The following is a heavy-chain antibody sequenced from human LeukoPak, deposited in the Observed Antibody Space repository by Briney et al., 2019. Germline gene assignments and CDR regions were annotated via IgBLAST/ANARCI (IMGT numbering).Heavy chain of an antibody. Sequence: PGGSLRLSCAASGFTVSSNYMSWVRQAPGEGLEWVSVIYSGGSTYYADSVKGRFTISRDNSKNTLYLQMNSLRAEDTAVYYCARIRFLEWFYDYWGQGTLVTVSS. D-gene: IGHD3-3*01. CDR2: IYSGGST. CDR3: ARIRFLEWFYDY. V-gene: IGHV3-53*01. J-gene: IGHJ4*02. CDR1: GFTVSSNY.